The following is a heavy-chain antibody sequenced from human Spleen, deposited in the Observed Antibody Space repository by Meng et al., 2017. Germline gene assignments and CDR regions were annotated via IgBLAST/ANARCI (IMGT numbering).Heavy chain of an antibody. Sequence: GGSLRLSCAASGLTFNSDWMHWVRQVPGKGLMWVSRINSDGSSVDYTDSVKGRFTISRDNAKNSLYLQMSSLRAEDTALYYCARDLQYGPPFDIWGQGTMVTVSS. CDR3: ARDLQYGPPFDI. D-gene: IGHD2/OR15-2a*01. V-gene: IGHV3-74*01. J-gene: IGHJ3*02. CDR2: INSDGSSV. CDR1: GLTFNSDW.